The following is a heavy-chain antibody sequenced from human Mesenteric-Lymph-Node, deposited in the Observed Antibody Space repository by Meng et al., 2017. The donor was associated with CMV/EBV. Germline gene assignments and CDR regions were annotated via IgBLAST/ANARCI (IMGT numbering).Heavy chain of an antibody. Sequence: SVKVSCKASGYAFNTYGISWVRQAPGQGLEWMGGIIPIFGTANYAQKFQGRVTITTDESTSTAYMELSSLRSEDTAVYYCAGEYQLLYGGGGYFDLWGRGTLVTVSS. CDR2: IIPIFGTA. CDR1: GYAFNTYG. V-gene: IGHV1-69*05. J-gene: IGHJ2*01. D-gene: IGHD2-2*02. CDR3: AGEYQLLYGGGGYFDL.